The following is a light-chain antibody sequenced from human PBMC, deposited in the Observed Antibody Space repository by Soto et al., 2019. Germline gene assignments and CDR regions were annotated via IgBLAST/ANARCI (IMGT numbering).Light chain of an antibody. J-gene: IGLJ2*01. CDR2: GNS. CDR1: SSNIGAGYD. V-gene: IGLV1-40*01. Sequence: QSVLTQPPSASWAPGQRVTISCTGSSSNIGAGYDVHWYQQLPGTAPKLLIYGNSNRPSGVPDRFSGSKSGTSASLAITGLQAEDEADDYCQSYDSSLSGYVVFGGGTKLTFL. CDR3: QSYDSSLSGYVV.